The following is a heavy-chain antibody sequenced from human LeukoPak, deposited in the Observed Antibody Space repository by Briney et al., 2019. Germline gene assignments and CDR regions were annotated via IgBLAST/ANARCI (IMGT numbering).Heavy chain of an antibody. CDR3: ARDSIVVVPAAPRYYYMDV. V-gene: IGHV1-2*02. D-gene: IGHD2-2*01. CDR1: GYTLTGYY. Sequence: ASVKVSCKASGYTLTGYYMHWVRQAPGQGLEWMGWINPNSGGTNYAQKFQGRVTMTRDTSISTAYMELSRLRSDDTAVYYCARDSIVVVPAAPRYYYMDVWGKGTTVTISS. J-gene: IGHJ6*03. CDR2: INPNSGGT.